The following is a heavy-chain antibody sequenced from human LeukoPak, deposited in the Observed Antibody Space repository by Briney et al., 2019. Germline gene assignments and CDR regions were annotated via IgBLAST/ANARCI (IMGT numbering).Heavy chain of an antibody. CDR1: GGSISSNNW. J-gene: IGHJ4*02. D-gene: IGHD2/OR15-2a*01. CDR2: IYHSGST. CDR3: ASPSEVSFKALDY. V-gene: IGHV4-4*02. Sequence: SGTLSLTCAVSGGSISSNNWWTWVRQPPGKGLEWIGEIYHSGSTNYNPSLKSRVSLSVDKSKNQFSLKLTSVTAADTAVYYCASPSEVSFKALDYWGQGTLVTVSS.